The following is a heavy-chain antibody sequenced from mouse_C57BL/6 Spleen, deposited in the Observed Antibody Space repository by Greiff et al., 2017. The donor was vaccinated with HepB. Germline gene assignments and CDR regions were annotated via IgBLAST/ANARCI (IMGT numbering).Heavy chain of an antibody. CDR2: INYDGSST. Sequence: EVQRVESEGGLVQPGSSMKLSCTASGFTFSDYYMAWVRQVPEKGLEWVANINYDGSSTYYLDSLKSRFIISRDNAKNILYLQMSSLKSEDTATYYCARDRGVYDYDDGFAYWGQGTLVTVSA. CDR3: ARDRGVYDYDDGFAY. J-gene: IGHJ3*01. D-gene: IGHD2-4*01. V-gene: IGHV5-16*01. CDR1: GFTFSDYY.